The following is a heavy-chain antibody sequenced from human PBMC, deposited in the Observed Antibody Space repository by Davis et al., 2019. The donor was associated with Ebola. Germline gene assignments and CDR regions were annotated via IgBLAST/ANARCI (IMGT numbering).Heavy chain of an antibody. CDR1: GGSISSSGYY. CDR2: AYYSGSSGST. V-gene: IGHV4-39*01. Sequence: MPSETLSLTCTVSGGSISSSGYYWAWIRRPPGKGLEWIGSAYYSGSSGSTHYNPSLKSRVTISADTSKNQLSLRMSSVTAADTAVYYCARVTKSGSSYAPFDYWGQGTLVTVSS. J-gene: IGHJ4*02. CDR3: ARVTKSGSSYAPFDY. D-gene: IGHD1-26*01.